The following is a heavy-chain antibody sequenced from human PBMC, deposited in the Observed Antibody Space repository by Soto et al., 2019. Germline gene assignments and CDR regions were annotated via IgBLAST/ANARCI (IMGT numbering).Heavy chain of an antibody. Sequence: GVSLRLSCAASGFTFSNAWMSWVRQAPGKGLEWVGRIKSKTDGGTTDYAAPVKGRFTISRDDSKNTLYLQMNSLKTEDTAVYYCTTDMTTWGRGGAFDIWGQGTMVTVSS. V-gene: IGHV3-15*01. J-gene: IGHJ3*02. D-gene: IGHD3-16*01. CDR3: TTDMTTWGRGGAFDI. CDR2: IKSKTDGGTT. CDR1: GFTFSNAW.